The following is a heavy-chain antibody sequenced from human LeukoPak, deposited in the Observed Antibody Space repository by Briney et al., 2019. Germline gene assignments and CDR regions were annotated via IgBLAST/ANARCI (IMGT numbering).Heavy chain of an antibody. CDR1: GFTFSSYW. CDR3: ARDGGSGGPFDI. CDR2: INSDGSST. D-gene: IGHD3-16*01. Sequence: PGGSLRLSCAASGFTFSSYWMHWVRQAPGKGLVWVSRINSDGSSTSYADSVKGRFTISRDNAKNTLCLQMNSLRAEDTAVYYCARDGGSGGPFDIWGQGTMVTVSS. J-gene: IGHJ3*02. V-gene: IGHV3-74*01.